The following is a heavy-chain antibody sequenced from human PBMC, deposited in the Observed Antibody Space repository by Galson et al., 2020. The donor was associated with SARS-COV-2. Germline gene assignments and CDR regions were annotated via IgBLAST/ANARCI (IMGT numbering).Heavy chain of an antibody. CDR1: GYTFTSYG. D-gene: IGHD5-12*01. J-gene: IGHJ4*02. V-gene: IGHV1-18*01. CDR3: ARVDIVALRPRIVDY. Sequence: ASVKVSCKASGYTFTSYGISWVRQAPGQGLEWMGWISAYNGNTNYAQKLQGRVTMTTDTSTSTAYMELRSLRSDDTAVYYCARVDIVALRPRIVDYWGQGTLVTVSS. CDR2: ISAYNGNT.